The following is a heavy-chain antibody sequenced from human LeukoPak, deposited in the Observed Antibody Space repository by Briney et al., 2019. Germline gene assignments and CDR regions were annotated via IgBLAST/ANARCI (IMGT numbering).Heavy chain of an antibody. CDR1: GFTFSSYS. V-gene: IGHV3-21*01. CDR2: ISSSSSYI. D-gene: IGHD1-26*01. CDR3: ARDARGGSFYYYYYMDV. J-gene: IGHJ6*03. Sequence: GGSLRLSCAASGFTFSSYSMNWVRQAPGKGLEWVSSISSSSSYIYYADSVKGRFTISRDNPKNSLYLQMNSLRAEDTAVYYCARDARGGSFYYYYYMDVWGKGTTVTVSS.